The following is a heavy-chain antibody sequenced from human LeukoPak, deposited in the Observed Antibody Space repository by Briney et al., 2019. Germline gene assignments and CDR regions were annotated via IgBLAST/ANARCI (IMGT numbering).Heavy chain of an antibody. D-gene: IGHD3-10*01. V-gene: IGHV4-59*08. J-gene: IGHJ6*02. CDR3: ARTMVRGVSPYGMDV. CDR1: GGSISSYY. CDR2: IYYSGST. Sequence: SQTLSLTCTVSGGSISSYYWSWIRQPPGKGLEWIGYIYYSGSTNYNPSLKSRVTISVDTSKNQFSLKLSSVTAADTAVYYCARTMVRGVSPYGMDVWGQGTTVTVSS.